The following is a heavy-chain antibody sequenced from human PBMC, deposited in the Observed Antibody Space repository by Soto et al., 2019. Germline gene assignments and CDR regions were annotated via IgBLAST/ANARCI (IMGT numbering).Heavy chain of an antibody. D-gene: IGHD2-2*01. CDR1: GFTFSSYA. J-gene: IGHJ6*02. Sequence: GGSLRLSCAASGFTFSSYAMSWVRQAPGKGLEWVSAISGNGADTSYADSVRGRFTISRDNSKNSLFLQMNSLRVEDTAVYYCARDGCTSASCDVYGMDVWGQGTTVTVSS. CDR3: ARDGCTSASCDVYGMDV. CDR2: ISGNGADT. V-gene: IGHV3-23*01.